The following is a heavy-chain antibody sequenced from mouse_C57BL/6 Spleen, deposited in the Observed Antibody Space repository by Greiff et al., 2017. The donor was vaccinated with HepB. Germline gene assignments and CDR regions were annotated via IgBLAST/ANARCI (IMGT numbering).Heavy chain of an antibody. CDR1: GYTFTSYW. CDR3: AREGDYDLWAMDY. V-gene: IGHV1-69*01. CDR2: IDPSDSYT. Sequence: QVQLKQPGAELVMPGASVKLSCKASGYTFTSYWMHWVKQRPGQGLEWIGEIDPSDSYTNYNQKFKGKSTLTVDKSSSTAYMQLSSLTSEDSAVYYCAREGDYDLWAMDYWGQGTSVTVSS. J-gene: IGHJ4*01. D-gene: IGHD2-4*01.